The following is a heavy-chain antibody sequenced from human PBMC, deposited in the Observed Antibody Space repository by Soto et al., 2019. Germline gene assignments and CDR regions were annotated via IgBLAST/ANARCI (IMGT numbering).Heavy chain of an antibody. J-gene: IGHJ5*02. CDR3: ARVRGSSSWDRWFDP. D-gene: IGHD6-13*01. Sequence: ASVKVSCKASGYTFTSYDINWVRQATGQGLEWMGWMSPNNGNTNYAQKLQGRVTMTTDTSTSTAYMELRSLRSEDTAVYYCARVRGSSSWDRWFDPWGQGTLVTVSS. CDR2: MSPNNGNT. V-gene: IGHV1-18*01. CDR1: GYTFTSYD.